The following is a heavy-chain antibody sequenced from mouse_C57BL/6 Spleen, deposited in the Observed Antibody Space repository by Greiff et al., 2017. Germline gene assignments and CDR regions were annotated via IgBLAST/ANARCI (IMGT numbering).Heavy chain of an antibody. Sequence: EVHLVESGGGLVQPGGSLSLSCAASGFTFTDYYMSWVRQPPGKALEWLGFIRNKANGYTTEYSASVKGRFTISRDNSQSILYLQMNALRAEDSATYYCARGNNFYYFDYWGQGTTLTVSS. D-gene: IGHD1-3*01. V-gene: IGHV7-3*01. CDR3: ARGNNFYYFDY. CDR1: GFTFTDYY. CDR2: IRNKANGYTT. J-gene: IGHJ2*01.